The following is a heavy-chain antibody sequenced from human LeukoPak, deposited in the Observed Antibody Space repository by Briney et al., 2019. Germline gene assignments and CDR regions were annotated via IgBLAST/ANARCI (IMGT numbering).Heavy chain of an antibody. CDR3: ASRSVSGFDY. Sequence: PSETLSLTCTVSGGSISTYYWSWIRQPAGKGLEWIGRSYTSGSSNYNPSLKSRVTISVDKSKNQFSLKLSSVTAADKAVYYCASRSVSGFDYWGQGTLVTVSS. D-gene: IGHD6-19*01. J-gene: IGHJ4*02. V-gene: IGHV4-4*07. CDR2: SYTSGSS. CDR1: GGSISTYY.